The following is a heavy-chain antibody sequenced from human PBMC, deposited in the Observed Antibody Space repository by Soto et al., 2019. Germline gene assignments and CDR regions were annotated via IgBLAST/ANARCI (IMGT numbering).Heavy chain of an antibody. V-gene: IGHV3-23*04. CDR2: ISDSGGTS. CDR3: AKRPRALLTFDY. CDR1: GFIFSNYV. J-gene: IGHJ4*02. D-gene: IGHD1-26*01. Sequence: VQLVDSGGGLVQPGGSLRLSCAASGFIFSNYVMSWVRQAPGKGLEWVSSISDSGGTSYYADSVKGRFTIPRDNSKNTLYLQMNSLRAEDTAIYYCAKRPRALLTFDYWGQGTLVTVSS.